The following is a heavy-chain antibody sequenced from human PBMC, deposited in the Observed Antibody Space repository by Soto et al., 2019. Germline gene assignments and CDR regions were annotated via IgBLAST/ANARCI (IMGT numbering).Heavy chain of an antibody. D-gene: IGHD3-10*01. CDR1: GGSFSGYY. CDR3: ASSRGKVLWFGGGYYGMDV. V-gene: IGHV4-34*01. Sequence: QVQLQQWGAGLLKPSETLSLTCAVYGGSFSGYYWSWIRQPPGKGLEWIGEINHSGSTNYNPSLKSRGTISVDTSKNQFSLKRSSVPAADTAVYYCASSRGKVLWFGGGYYGMDVWGQGTTVTVSS. J-gene: IGHJ6*02. CDR2: INHSGST.